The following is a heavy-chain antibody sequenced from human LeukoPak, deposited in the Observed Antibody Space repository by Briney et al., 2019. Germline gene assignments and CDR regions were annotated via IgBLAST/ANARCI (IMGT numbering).Heavy chain of an antibody. D-gene: IGHD5-12*01. V-gene: IGHV1-2*02. CDR1: GYTFTGYY. Sequence: GASVKVSCKASGYTFTGYYMHWVRQAPGQGLEWMGWINPNSGGTNYAQKFQGRVTMTRDTSISTAYMELSSQRSEDTAVYYCARVGKWLRYWPFFDYWGLGTLVTVSS. J-gene: IGHJ4*02. CDR3: ARVGKWLRYWPFFDY. CDR2: INPNSGGT.